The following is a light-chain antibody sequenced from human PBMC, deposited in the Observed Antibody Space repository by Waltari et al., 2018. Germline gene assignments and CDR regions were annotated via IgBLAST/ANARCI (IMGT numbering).Light chain of an antibody. Sequence: CRAMQIVSRTLAWYQQKPSQAPRLLIYGASTRATGIPERFSGGGSGTDFSLTISRLEPEDFAVYYCQHYVSLPATFGQGTKVEIK. CDR2: GAS. J-gene: IGKJ1*01. V-gene: IGKV3-20*01. CDR1: QIVSRT. CDR3: QHYVSLPAT.